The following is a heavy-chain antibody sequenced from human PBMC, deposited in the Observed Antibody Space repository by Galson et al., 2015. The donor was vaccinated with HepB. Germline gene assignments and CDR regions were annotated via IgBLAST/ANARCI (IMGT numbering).Heavy chain of an antibody. V-gene: IGHV1-46*01. CDR1: GYTFTSYY. J-gene: IGHJ4*02. Sequence: SVKVSCKASGYTFTSYYMHWVRQAPGQGLEWMGIINPSGGSTSYAQKFQGRVTMTRDTSTSTVYMELSSLRSEDTAVYYCARGTGGIMAATSFDYWGQGTLVTVSS. CDR3: ARGTGGIMAATSFDY. D-gene: IGHD1-26*01. CDR2: INPSGGST.